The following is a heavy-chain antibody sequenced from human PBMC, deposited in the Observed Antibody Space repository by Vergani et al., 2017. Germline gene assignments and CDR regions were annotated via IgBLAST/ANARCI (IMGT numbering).Heavy chain of an antibody. CDR2: IYSGGSST. Sequence: EVQLLESGGGLVQPGGSLRLSCAASGFTFSSYAMSWVRQAPGKGLEWVSVIYSGGSSTYYADSVKGRFTISRDNSKNTLYLQMNSLRAEDTAVYYCAKMWGGGGYNYYYYYYMDVWGKGTTVTVSS. CDR3: AKMWGGGGYNYYYYYYMDV. CDR1: GFTFSSYA. V-gene: IGHV3-23*03. J-gene: IGHJ6*03. D-gene: IGHD3-22*01.